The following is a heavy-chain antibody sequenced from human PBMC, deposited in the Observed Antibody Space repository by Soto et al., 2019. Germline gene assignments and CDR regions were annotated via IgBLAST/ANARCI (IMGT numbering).Heavy chain of an antibody. Sequence: GGSLRLSCAASGFMFDKYAMNWVRQAPGKGLEWVSAISSSGDTTDYTESVRGRFTISRDNSINTLYLHMRSLRPEDTAVYYCAHPRGYGVFDAVDIWGQGTMVTVSS. CDR3: AHPRGYGVFDAVDI. CDR2: ISSSGDTT. D-gene: IGHD4-17*01. J-gene: IGHJ3*02. V-gene: IGHV3-23*01. CDR1: GFMFDKYA.